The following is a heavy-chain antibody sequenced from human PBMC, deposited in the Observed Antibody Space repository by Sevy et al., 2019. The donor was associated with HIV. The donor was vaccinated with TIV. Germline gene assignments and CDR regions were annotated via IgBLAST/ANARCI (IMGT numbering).Heavy chain of an antibody. CDR2: INSDGSST. D-gene: IGHD6-13*01. V-gene: IGHV3-74*01. Sequence: GGSLRLSCAASGFTFSSYWMHWVRQAPGKGLVWVSRINSDGSSTSYADSVKGLFTISRDNAKSTLYLQMNSLRAEDTAVYYCARDKGIAAAGTGLGMDVWGQGTTVTVSS. J-gene: IGHJ6*02. CDR3: ARDKGIAAAGTGLGMDV. CDR1: GFTFSSYW.